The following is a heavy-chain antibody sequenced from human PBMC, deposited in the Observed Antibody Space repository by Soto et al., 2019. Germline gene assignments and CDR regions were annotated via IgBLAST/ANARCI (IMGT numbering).Heavy chain of an antibody. CDR1: GFTLSSYA. V-gene: IGHV3-30-3*01. J-gene: IGHJ4*02. CDR3: AREGHLSGGSRSFFDY. CDR2: ISYDGSTK. D-gene: IGHD2-15*01. Sequence: QVQLVESGGGVVQPGRSLRLSCAASGFTLSSYAMHWVCQAPGKGLEWVAVISYDGSTKSYADSVKGRFTISRDNSKNTLYLQMTSLRAEDTAVYYCAREGHLSGGSRSFFDYWGQGTLVTVSS.